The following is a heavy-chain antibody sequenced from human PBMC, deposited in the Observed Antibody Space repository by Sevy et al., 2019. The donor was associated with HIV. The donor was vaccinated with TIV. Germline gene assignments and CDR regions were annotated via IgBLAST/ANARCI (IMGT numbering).Heavy chain of an antibody. D-gene: IGHD2-2*01. J-gene: IGHJ6*03. CDR3: ARDRQFSSSPSSRARTIYYYYYMDV. V-gene: IGHV3-7*03. CDR2: IKQDGSEK. Sequence: GGSLRLSCAASGFTFSSYWMSWVRQAPVKGLEWVANIKQDGSEKYYVDSVKGRFTISRDNAKNSLYLQMNSLRAEDTAVYYCARDRQFSSSPSSRARTIYYYYYMDVWGKGTTVTVSS. CDR1: GFTFSSYW.